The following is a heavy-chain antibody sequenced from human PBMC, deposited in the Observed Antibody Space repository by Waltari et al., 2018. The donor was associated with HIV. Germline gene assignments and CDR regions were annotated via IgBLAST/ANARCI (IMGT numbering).Heavy chain of an antibody. CDR3: GRLLVYCNGGSCPTDY. CDR2: ISSDCYTK. D-gene: IGHD2-15*01. CDR1: GFTFSSYE. J-gene: IGHJ4*02. Sequence: EVQLVESGGGLVQPGGSLRLSCAASGFTFSSYEMNWVRQAPGKGLEWVSYISSDCYTKHYTDSVKCRFTVSRDNAKSSLYLQMNSLRVEDTAIYYCGRLLVYCNGGSCPTDYWGQGTLVTVSS. V-gene: IGHV3-48*03.